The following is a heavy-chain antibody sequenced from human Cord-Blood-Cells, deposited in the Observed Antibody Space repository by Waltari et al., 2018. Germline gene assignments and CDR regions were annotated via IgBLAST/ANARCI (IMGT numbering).Heavy chain of an antibody. CDR1: GFTFSSYG. D-gene: IGHD2-2*01. CDR3: AKDRQYQLLYWFDP. J-gene: IGHJ5*02. V-gene: IGHV3-30*18. Sequence: QVQLVESGGGVVQPGRSLRLSCAASGFTFSSYGMHWVRQAPGKGLEWVAVISYDGSNKYYADSVKGRFTISRDNSKHTLYLQMNSLRAEDTAVYYCAKDRQYQLLYWFDPWGQGTLVTVSS. CDR2: ISYDGSNK.